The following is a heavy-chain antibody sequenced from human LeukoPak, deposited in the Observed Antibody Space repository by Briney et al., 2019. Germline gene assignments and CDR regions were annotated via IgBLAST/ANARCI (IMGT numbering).Heavy chain of an antibody. CDR1: GGSISSSSYY. CDR3: ARYYYDSSGYSPILDN. J-gene: IGHJ4*02. CDR2: IYYSGST. D-gene: IGHD3-22*01. Sequence: SETLSLTCIVSGGSISSSSYYWGWIRQPPGKGLEWIGSIYYSGSTYYNPSLKSRVTISVDTSKNQFSLKLSSVTAADTAVYYCARYYYDSSGYSPILDNWGQGTLSPSPQ. V-gene: IGHV4-39*07.